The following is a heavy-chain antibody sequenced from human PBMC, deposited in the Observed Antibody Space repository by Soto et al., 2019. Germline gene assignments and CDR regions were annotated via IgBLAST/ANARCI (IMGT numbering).Heavy chain of an antibody. D-gene: IGHD2-15*01. V-gene: IGHV4-34*01. J-gene: IGHJ2*01. CDR3: ARRIVVVVSSVDL. Sequence: QVQLQQWGAGLLKPSETLSLTCAVYGGSFSGYYWSWIRQPPGKGLEWIGEINHSGSTNYNPSLKSRVTISVDTSKNQFSLKLSSVTAADTAGYYCARRIVVVVSSVDLWVRGTLVTVYS. CDR1: GGSFSGYY. CDR2: INHSGST.